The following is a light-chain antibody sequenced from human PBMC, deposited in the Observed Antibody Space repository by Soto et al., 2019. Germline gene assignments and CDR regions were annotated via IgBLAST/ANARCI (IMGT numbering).Light chain of an antibody. V-gene: IGLV2-14*01. Sequence: QSMLTQPASVSGSPGQSITISCTGTSSDVGGYNYVSWYQHHPCKAPKLMIHEVSDRPSGVSNRFSGSKSGNTASLTISGLQAEDEATYYCSSYTSNNSPYVFGTGTKVTVL. CDR3: SSYTSNNSPYV. J-gene: IGLJ1*01. CDR1: SSDVGGYNY. CDR2: EVS.